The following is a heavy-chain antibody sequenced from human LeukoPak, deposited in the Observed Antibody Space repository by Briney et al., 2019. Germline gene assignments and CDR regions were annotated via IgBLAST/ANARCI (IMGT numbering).Heavy chain of an antibody. V-gene: IGHV1-3*01. CDR2: INAGNGNT. Sequence: ASVKVSCKASGYTFTSYAMHWVRQAPGQRLEWMGWINAGNGNTKYSQKFQGRVTITRDTSASTAYMELSSPRSEDTAVYYCARDGCGGDCPDDYNWFDPWGQGTLVTVSS. D-gene: IGHD2-21*01. CDR3: ARDGCGGDCPDDYNWFDP. J-gene: IGHJ5*02. CDR1: GYTFTSYA.